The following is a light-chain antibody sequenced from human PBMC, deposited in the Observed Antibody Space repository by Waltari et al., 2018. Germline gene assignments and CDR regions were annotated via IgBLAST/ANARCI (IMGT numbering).Light chain of an antibody. CDR1: QNLVHSDGNTY. V-gene: IGKV2-24*01. Sequence: DIVMTQTPLSSAVTLGQPASISCRSSQNLVHSDGNTYLSWLQQRPGQPPRLLIYRVSNRFPGVPDRVSGSGAGTDFTLKISRVEAEDVGIYYCLQATQFRTFGQGTKVEIK. CDR2: RVS. J-gene: IGKJ1*01. CDR3: LQATQFRT.